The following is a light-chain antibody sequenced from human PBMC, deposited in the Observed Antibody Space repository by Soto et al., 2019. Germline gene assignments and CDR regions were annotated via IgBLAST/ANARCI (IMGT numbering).Light chain of an antibody. J-gene: IGKJ2*01. CDR1: QSVSSN. V-gene: IGKV3-15*01. CDR3: QHENNWPPDT. CDR2: GAS. Sequence: EIVMTQSPATLSVSPGERATLSCRASQSVSSNLAWYQKKPGQAPRLLIYGASTRATGIPARFSGSGSGTEFTLTISSLQSEDVAGYYCQHENNWPPDTFGQGTKLEIK.